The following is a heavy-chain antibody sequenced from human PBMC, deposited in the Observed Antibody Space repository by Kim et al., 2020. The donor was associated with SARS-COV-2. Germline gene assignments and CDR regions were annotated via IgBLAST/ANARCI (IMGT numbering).Heavy chain of an antibody. Sequence: ASVKVSCKASGYTFTGYYMHWVRQAPGQGLEWMGRINPNSGGTNYAQKFQGRVTMTRDTSISTAYMELSRLRSDDTAVYYCARDDPTVMVTWYYYYGMDVWGQGTTGTVSS. CDR1: GYTFTGYY. J-gene: IGHJ6*02. CDR2: INPNSGGT. D-gene: IGHD5-18*01. V-gene: IGHV1-2*06. CDR3: ARDDPTVMVTWYYYYGMDV.